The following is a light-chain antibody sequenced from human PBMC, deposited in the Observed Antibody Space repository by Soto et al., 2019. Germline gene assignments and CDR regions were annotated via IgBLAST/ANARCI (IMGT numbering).Light chain of an antibody. CDR1: QVISSF. V-gene: IGKV1-39*01. CDR2: HTS. J-gene: IGKJ2*01. Sequence: DIQMTQSPSSVSASVGDRVTITCRASQVISSFLNWYHQRPGKALKLLIYHTSTLQSGVPSRFSGSRAGTDFTLFSRSLPPEDFSTYYCQQCYSIPPTFGQVTKVEI. CDR3: QQCYSIPPT.